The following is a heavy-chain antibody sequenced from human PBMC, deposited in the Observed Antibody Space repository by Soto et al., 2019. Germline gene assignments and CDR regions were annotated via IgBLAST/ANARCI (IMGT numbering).Heavy chain of an antibody. J-gene: IGHJ4*02. CDR2: INPNSGGT. Sequence: ASVKVSCKACGYTFSDYYIPWVRQAPGQGLEWMGWINPNSGGTKYAPKFQGGVTMTRDTSITTAYMELSRLRSGDTAVYYCAREPATAKPEGVDFWGQGTLVTVSS. CDR3: AREPATAKPEGVDF. D-gene: IGHD1-1*01. CDR1: GYTFSDYY. V-gene: IGHV1-2*02.